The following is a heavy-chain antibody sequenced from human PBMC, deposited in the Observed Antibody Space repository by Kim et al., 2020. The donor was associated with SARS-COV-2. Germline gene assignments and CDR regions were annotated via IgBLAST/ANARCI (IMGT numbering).Heavy chain of an antibody. CDR2: ISYDGSNK. J-gene: IGHJ4*02. CDR1: GFTFSSYA. Sequence: GSLRLSCAASGFTFSSYAMHWVRQAPGKGLEWVAVISYDGSNKYYADSVKGRFTISRDNSKNTLYLQMNSLRAEDTAVYYCASSGGYYYPIDYWGQGTLVTVSS. V-gene: IGHV3-30-3*01. CDR3: ASSGGYYYPIDY. D-gene: IGHD3-22*01.